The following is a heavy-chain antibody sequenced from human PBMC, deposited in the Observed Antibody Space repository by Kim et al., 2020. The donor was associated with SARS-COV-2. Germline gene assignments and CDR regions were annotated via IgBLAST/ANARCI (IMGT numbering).Heavy chain of an antibody. V-gene: IGHV3-30*01. Sequence: DAVTGRLTISRDNSKNTLSLQINSLKAEDTAVYYCARSPLRYFDWPSIDYWGQGTLVTVSS. CDR3: ARSPLRYFDWPSIDY. D-gene: IGHD3-9*01. J-gene: IGHJ4*02.